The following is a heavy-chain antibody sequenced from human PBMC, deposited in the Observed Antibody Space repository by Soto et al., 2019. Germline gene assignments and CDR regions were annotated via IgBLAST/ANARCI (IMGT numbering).Heavy chain of an antibody. J-gene: IGHJ4*02. D-gene: IGHD6-6*01. CDR2: IYYSGST. CDR1: GGSISSGGYS. Sequence: PSETLSLTCTVSGGSISSGGYSWSWIRQHPGKGLEWIGYIYYSGSTYYNPSLKSRVTISVDTSKNQFSLKLSSVTAADTAVYYCARISIAAQAAYFDYWGQGTLVTVSS. V-gene: IGHV4-31*03. CDR3: ARISIAAQAAYFDY.